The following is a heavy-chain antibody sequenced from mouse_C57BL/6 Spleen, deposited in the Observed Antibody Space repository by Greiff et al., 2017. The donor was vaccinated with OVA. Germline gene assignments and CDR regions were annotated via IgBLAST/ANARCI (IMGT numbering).Heavy chain of an antibody. CDR2: FSSASSTH. Sequence: DVHLVESGGGLVKPGGSLNLSCAASGFTFSDYGMHWVRQAPEKGLEWVAYFSSASSTHYYADTVKGRFIISRDNSKNTLCLQMTSLWSEDTSMYYCARDYGSSYGADWGQGTLVTVSA. CDR1: GFTFSDYG. V-gene: IGHV5-17*01. D-gene: IGHD1-1*01. J-gene: IGHJ3*01. CDR3: ARDYGSSYGAD.